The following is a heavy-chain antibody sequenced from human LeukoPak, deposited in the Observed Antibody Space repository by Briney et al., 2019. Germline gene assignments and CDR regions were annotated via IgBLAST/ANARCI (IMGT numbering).Heavy chain of an antibody. Sequence: PSETLSLTCAVYGGSFSGYYWSWIRQPPGKGLEWIGEINHSGSTNYNPSLKSRVTISVDTSENQFSLKLSSVTAADTAVYYCASHRGLGFDYWGQGTLVTVSS. CDR3: ASHRGLGFDY. J-gene: IGHJ4*02. D-gene: IGHD3-16*02. CDR2: INHSGST. CDR1: GGSFSGYY. V-gene: IGHV4-34*01.